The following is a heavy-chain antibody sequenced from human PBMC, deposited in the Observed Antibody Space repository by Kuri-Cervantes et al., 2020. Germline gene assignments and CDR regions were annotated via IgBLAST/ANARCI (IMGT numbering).Heavy chain of an antibody. CDR2: ISSSSSYI. Sequence: GESLKISCAASGFTFSSYSMNWVRQAPGKGLEWVSSISSSSSYIYYADSVKGRFTISRDNAKNSLSLQMNSLRAEDTAVYYCASITGWYAYWGQGTLVTVSS. D-gene: IGHD6-19*01. CDR3: ASITGWYAY. V-gene: IGHV3-21*01. J-gene: IGHJ4*02. CDR1: GFTFSSYS.